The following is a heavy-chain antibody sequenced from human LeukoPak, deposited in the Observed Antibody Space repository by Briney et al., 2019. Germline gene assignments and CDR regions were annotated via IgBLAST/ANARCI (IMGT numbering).Heavy chain of an antibody. CDR1: GYTFTSYG. V-gene: IGHV1-18*01. J-gene: IGHJ4*02. CDR2: ISAYNGNT. CDR3: ARDRSMVRGAFPSS. Sequence: ASVKVSCKASGYTFTSYGISWVRQAPGQGLEWMGWISAYNGNTNYAQKLQGRVTMTTDTSTSTAYMELRRLRSDDTAVYYCARDRSMVRGAFPSSGGQGSLVTVSS. D-gene: IGHD3-10*01.